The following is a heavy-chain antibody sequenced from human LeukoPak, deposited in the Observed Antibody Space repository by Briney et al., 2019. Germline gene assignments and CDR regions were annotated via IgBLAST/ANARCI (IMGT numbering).Heavy chain of an antibody. J-gene: IGHJ4*02. CDR2: ISPTGSTT. CDR3: ARGPNSNWSGLDF. V-gene: IGHV3-74*01. CDR1: GFTFRTYW. D-gene: IGHD6-6*01. Sequence: PGGSLRLSCAVSGFTFRTYWMHWVRQLPGKGLVWVSRISPTGSTTSYADSVKGRFTVSRDNAKNTLYLQVNNLRAEDTAVYYCARGPNSNWSGLDFWGQGTLLTVSS.